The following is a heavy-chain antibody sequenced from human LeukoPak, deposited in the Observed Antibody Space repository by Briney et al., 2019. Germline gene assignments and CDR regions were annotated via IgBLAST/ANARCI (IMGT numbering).Heavy chain of an antibody. CDR3: VRLGSSSAWYLDY. V-gene: IGHV3-7*01. J-gene: IGHJ4*02. D-gene: IGHD6-13*01. Sequence: PGGSLRLSCAPSGFAFSSYSMSWVRQAPGKGLEWVATIKHVVSDTFYVDSVKGRFTISRDNAKNSLYLQMNSLRGEDTAVYYCVRLGSSSAWYLDYWGQGTLVTVSS. CDR2: IKHVVSDT. CDR1: GFAFSSYS.